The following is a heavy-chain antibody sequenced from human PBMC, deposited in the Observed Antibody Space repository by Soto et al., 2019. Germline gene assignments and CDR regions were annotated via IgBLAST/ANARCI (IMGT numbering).Heavy chain of an antibody. CDR3: EALGSIAAYFFSDEAN. CDR1: HTPLTKYY. D-gene: IGHD6-6*01. CDR2: THYSGYI. J-gene: IGHJ6*01. Sequence: SEALSLNCDISHTPLTKYYWGKVRQAPGRGLEWIGFTHYSGYISYSPSLKSRVTISVDPSKNQVSLKLSSVTAADTAVYYCEALGSIAAYFFSDEANWG. V-gene: IGHV4-59*08.